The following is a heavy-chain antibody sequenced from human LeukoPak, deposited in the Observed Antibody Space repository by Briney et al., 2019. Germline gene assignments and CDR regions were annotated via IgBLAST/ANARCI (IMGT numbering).Heavy chain of an antibody. V-gene: IGHV3-30*19. CDR1: GFTFSSYG. J-gene: IGHJ4*02. Sequence: GGSLRLSCAASGFTFSSYGMHWVRQAPGKGLEWVAVISYDGSDKYYADSVKGRFTISRDNSKNTLYLQMNSLRAEDTAVYYCARDLELGSSWYYPYFDYWGQGTLVTVSS. CDR3: ARDLELGSSWYYPYFDY. D-gene: IGHD6-13*01. CDR2: ISYDGSDK.